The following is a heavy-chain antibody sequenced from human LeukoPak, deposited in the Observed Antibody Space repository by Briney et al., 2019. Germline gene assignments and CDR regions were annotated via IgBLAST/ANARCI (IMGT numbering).Heavy chain of an antibody. Sequence: SETLSLTCTVSDGSINNYYWSWIRQPPGKGLDWIGYIYNSGSTNYNPSLKSRVTISIDTSKNQFSLKLSSVTAADTAVYYCAREGEYGHGPFDYWGQGTLVTVSS. V-gene: IGHV4-59*01. CDR2: IYNSGST. J-gene: IGHJ4*02. CDR3: AREGEYGHGPFDY. CDR1: DGSINNYY. D-gene: IGHD3-16*01.